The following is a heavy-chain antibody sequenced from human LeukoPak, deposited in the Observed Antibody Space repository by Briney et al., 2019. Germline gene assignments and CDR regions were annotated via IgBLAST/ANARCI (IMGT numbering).Heavy chain of an antibody. D-gene: IGHD4-17*01. CDR1: GGSTSNSY. Sequence: SETLSLTCTVSGGSTSNSYWSWIRQPPGKGLEWIGYIFYSGSTNYNPSLKSRVTISLDMSKNQFSLRLSSVTEADTAVYYCAAMTMVTTGVDYWGQGTLATVSS. V-gene: IGHV4-59*01. CDR2: IFYSGST. J-gene: IGHJ4*02. CDR3: AAMTMVTTGVDY.